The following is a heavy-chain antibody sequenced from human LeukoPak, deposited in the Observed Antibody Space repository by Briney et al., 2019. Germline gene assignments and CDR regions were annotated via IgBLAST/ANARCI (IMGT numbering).Heavy chain of an antibody. CDR3: ARATSRYYLDY. CDR1: GGSISSAGYS. CDR2: IYYSGST. J-gene: IGHJ4*02. Sequence: SETLSLTCTVSGGSISSAGYSWSWIRQHPGKGLEWIGYIYYSGSTYYNPSLKSRVTTSVDKSNNQFSLNLSSVTAADTAVYYCARATSRYYLDYWGQGTLVTVSS. V-gene: IGHV4-31*03. D-gene: IGHD6-6*01.